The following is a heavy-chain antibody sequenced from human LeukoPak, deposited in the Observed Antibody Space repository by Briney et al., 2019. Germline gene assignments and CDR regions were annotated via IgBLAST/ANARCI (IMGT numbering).Heavy chain of an antibody. CDR3: ARLRDGYNLRWFDP. D-gene: IGHD5-24*01. J-gene: IGHJ5*02. CDR2: IYTSGST. CDR1: GGSISSYY. Sequence: SETLSLTCTVSGGSISSYYWSWIRQPAGKGLEWIGRIYTSGSTNYNPSLKSRVTMSVDTSKNQFSLKLSSVTAADTAVYYCARLRDGYNLRWFDPWGQGTLVTVSS. V-gene: IGHV4-4*07.